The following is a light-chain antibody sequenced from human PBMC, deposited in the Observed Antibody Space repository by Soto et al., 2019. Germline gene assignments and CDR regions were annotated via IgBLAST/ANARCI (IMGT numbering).Light chain of an antibody. CDR1: QSVGSSY. Sequence: ETVLTQSPGTLSLSPGERATLSCRASQSVGSSYLAWYQQKLGQPPRLLIYGTSSRATGIPDRFSGSGSGTDFTLTISRLEAEDFAVYYCQQYCTSLTFGGGTKVEIK. V-gene: IGKV3-20*01. J-gene: IGKJ4*01. CDR3: QQYCTSLT. CDR2: GTS.